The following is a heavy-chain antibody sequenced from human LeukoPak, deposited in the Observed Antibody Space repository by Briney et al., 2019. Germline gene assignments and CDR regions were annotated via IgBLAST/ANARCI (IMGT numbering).Heavy chain of an antibody. CDR3: AKFARRGSYYYGMDV. Sequence: GGSLRLSCAASGFSFSNYAMDWVRQAPGKGLEWVSVISAGGSPTFYADSVKGRFTISRDNSKNTLYLQMNSLRAEDTAVYYCAKFARRGSYYYGMDVWGQGTTVTVSS. CDR1: GFSFSNYA. CDR2: ISAGGSPT. D-gene: IGHD3-16*01. J-gene: IGHJ6*02. V-gene: IGHV3-23*01.